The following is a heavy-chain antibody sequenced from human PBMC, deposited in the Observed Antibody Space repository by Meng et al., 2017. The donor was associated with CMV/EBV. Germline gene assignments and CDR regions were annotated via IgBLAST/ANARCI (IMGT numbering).Heavy chain of an antibody. V-gene: IGHV4-59*01. CDR3: ARAVVVPAAIDY. D-gene: IGHD2-2*01. Sequence: SETLSPTCTVSGGSTSSYYWSWTRQPPGKGLEWFGYIHYSGSTNYNPSLKSPVTISVDTSKNQFSLKLCSVAAADTAVYYCARAVVVPAAIDYWGQGTLVTVSS. CDR2: IHYSGST. J-gene: IGHJ4*02. CDR1: GGSTSSYY.